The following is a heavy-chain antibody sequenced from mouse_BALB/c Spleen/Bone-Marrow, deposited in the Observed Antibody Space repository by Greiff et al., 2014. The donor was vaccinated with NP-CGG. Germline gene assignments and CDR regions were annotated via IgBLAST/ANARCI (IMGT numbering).Heavy chain of an antibody. CDR1: GYTFTSFY. CDR2: INPSNGGT. Sequence: QVQLQQSGAELVMPGASVKLSCKASGYTFTSFYMYWVKQRPGQGLEWIGGINPSNGGTNFNEKFKSKATLTLGKSSSTAYMQLSSLTSEDSAVYYCTRGSYGSSQYYFDYWGQGTTLTVSS. J-gene: IGHJ2*01. CDR3: TRGSYGSSQYYFDY. V-gene: IGHV1S81*02. D-gene: IGHD1-1*01.